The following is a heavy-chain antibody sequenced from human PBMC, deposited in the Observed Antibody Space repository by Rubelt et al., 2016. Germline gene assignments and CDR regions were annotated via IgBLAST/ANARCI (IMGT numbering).Heavy chain of an antibody. V-gene: IGHV4-59*01. D-gene: IGHD3-10*01. CDR1: GGSISNYY. CDR2: IYYSGST. J-gene: IGHJ4*02. CDR3: ARAYYYGSGSYFPVDY. Sequence: QVQLQESGPGLVKPSETLSLTCTVSGGSISNYYWSWIRQPPGKGLEWIGYIYYSGSTNYNPSLKSRVTISVDTSKNQFSLKLSSVTAADTAVYYCARAYYYGSGSYFPVDYWGQGTLVTVSS.